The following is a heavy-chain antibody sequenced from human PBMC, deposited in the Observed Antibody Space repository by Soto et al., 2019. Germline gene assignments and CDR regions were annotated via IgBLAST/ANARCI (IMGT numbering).Heavy chain of an antibody. D-gene: IGHD2-15*01. Sequence: EVQLLESGGGLVQPGGSLRLSCAASGFPFGRSAMTWSRRAPGMGLEWVSTIISDTARTHYADSVKGRFTISRDSSKNTMFLQMNSLRAADTAVYYCATQDCSGAACSPPGWGQGTLVTVSS. CDR2: IISDTART. CDR3: ATQDCSGAACSPPG. J-gene: IGHJ4*02. V-gene: IGHV3-23*01. CDR1: GFPFGRSA.